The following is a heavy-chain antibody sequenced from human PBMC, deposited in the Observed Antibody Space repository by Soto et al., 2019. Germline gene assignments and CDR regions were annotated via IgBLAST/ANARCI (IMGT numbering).Heavy chain of an antibody. Sequence: SVKVSCKASGGTFSSYAISWVRQAPGQGLEWMGGIIPIFGTANYAQKFQGRVTITADESTSTAYMELSSLRSEDTAVYYCAGTWDTVATIYPEQNYYYYGMDVWGQGTTVTVSS. CDR1: GGTFSSYA. CDR3: AGTWDTVATIYPEQNYYYYGMDV. V-gene: IGHV1-69*13. CDR2: IIPIFGTA. D-gene: IGHD5-12*01. J-gene: IGHJ6*02.